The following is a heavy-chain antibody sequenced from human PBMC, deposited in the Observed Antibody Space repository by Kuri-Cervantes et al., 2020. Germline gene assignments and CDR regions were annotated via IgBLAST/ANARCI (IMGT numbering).Heavy chain of an antibody. CDR2: IRPDGSDK. D-gene: IGHD1-7*01. Sequence: GGSLRLSCVASGFIFNDYWMTWVRQVTGRGLEFVANIRPDGSDKYYGDSVKGRFTISRDNSKNTLFLQMNSLRAEDTALYYCARGANWHFNPHFDYWGQGTLVTVSS. V-gene: IGHV3-7*01. J-gene: IGHJ4*02. CDR1: GFIFNDYW. CDR3: ARGANWHFNPHFDY.